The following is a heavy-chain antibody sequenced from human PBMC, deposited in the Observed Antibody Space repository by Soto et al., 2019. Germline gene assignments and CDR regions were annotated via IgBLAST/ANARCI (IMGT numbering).Heavy chain of an antibody. Sequence: SQTLSLTCAISGDSVSSNSAAWNWIRQSPSRGLEWLGRTYYRSKWYNDYAVSVKSRITINPDTSKNQFSLQLNSVTPEDTAVYYRARDRFITMVRGVINPYYYYYYGMDVWGQGTTVTVSS. V-gene: IGHV6-1*01. CDR3: ARDRFITMVRGVINPYYYYYYGMDV. J-gene: IGHJ6*02. D-gene: IGHD3-10*01. CDR1: GDSVSSNSAA. CDR2: TYYRSKWYN.